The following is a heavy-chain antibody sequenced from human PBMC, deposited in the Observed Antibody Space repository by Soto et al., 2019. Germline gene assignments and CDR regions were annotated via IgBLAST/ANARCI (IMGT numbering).Heavy chain of an antibody. D-gene: IGHD1-26*01. CDR2: INWSGGST. CDR3: ASEGAGLG. V-gene: IGHV3-20*04. J-gene: IGHJ4*02. CDR1: GLTFDDYG. Sequence: EVQLVESGGGVVRPGGSLRLSCAASGLTFDDYGRSWVRQAPGKGREWVSGINWSGGSTGYADSVKGRFTISRDNAKNSLYLQMTSLRAEDTALYYCASEGAGLGWGQGTLVTVSS.